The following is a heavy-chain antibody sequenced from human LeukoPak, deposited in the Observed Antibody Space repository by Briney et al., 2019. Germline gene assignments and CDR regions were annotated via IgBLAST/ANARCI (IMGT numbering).Heavy chain of an antibody. D-gene: IGHD2-15*01. V-gene: IGHV3-9*01. CDR2: ISWNSGSI. J-gene: IGHJ4*02. CDR3: ANAIFSRWGCSAGSCYPFDY. CDR1: GFTFDDYA. Sequence: GRSLRLSCAASGFTFDDYAMLWVRQAPGKGLEWVSGISWNSGSIGYADSVKGRFTISRDNAKNSLYLQMNSLRAEDTALYYCANAIFSRWGCSAGSCYPFDYWGQGTLVTVSS.